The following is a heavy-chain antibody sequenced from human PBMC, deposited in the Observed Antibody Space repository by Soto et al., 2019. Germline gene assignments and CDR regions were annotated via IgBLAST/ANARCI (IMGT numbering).Heavy chain of an antibody. Sequence: ASVKVSCKASGYTFTGYYMHWVRQAPGQGLEWMGGIIPIFGTANYAQKFQGRVTITADESTSTAYMELSSLRSEDTAVHYCARDNLDYYGSGSYYPYNWFDPWGQGTLVTVSS. D-gene: IGHD3-10*01. CDR2: IIPIFGTA. J-gene: IGHJ5*02. V-gene: IGHV1-69*13. CDR3: ARDNLDYYGSGSYYPYNWFDP. CDR1: GYTFTGYY.